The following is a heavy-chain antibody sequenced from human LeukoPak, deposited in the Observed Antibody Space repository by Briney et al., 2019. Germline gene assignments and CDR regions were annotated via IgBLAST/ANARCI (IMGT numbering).Heavy chain of an antibody. CDR1: GVSISSYY. CDR2: ICYSGST. J-gene: IGHJ4*02. D-gene: IGHD3-9*01. CDR3: AGTRILTGYLDY. V-gene: IGHV4-59*08. Sequence: PAETLSLTCTVSGVSISSYYLSWIRQPPGKGLEWIWYICYSGSTNYNPSLTNRVTISVDTSKKQSLLTLSSVPAADTAVYYSAGTRILTGYLDYWGQGTLVTVSS.